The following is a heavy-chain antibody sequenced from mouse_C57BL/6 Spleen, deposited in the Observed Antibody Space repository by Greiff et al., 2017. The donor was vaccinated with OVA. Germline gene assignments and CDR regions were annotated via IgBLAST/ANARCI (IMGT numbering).Heavy chain of an antibody. CDR1: GYAFSSSW. CDR2: IYPGDGDT. J-gene: IGHJ2*01. CDR3: ASGFFDY. V-gene: IGHV1-82*01. D-gene: IGHD4-1*01. Sequence: QVQLKESGPELVKPGASVKISCKASGYAFSSSWMNWVKQRPGKGLEWIGRIYPGDGDTNYNGKFKGKATLTADKSSSTAYMQLSSLTSEDSAVYFCASGFFDYWGQGTTLTVSS.